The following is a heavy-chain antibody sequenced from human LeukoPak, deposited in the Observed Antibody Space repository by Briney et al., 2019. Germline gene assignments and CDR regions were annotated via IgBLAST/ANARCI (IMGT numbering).Heavy chain of an antibody. Sequence: GGSLSLSCAASGLTFDDYGMSWVRQAPGKGLEWVSGIYWYGGSTGYAAPVKGRCTTSSDHAKNSLYLQMNSLRAEDTALYYCARAQRYSSGGSCYDDTNDYWGQGTLVTVSP. CDR1: GLTFDDYG. CDR2: IYWYGGST. J-gene: IGHJ4*02. V-gene: IGHV3-20*04. CDR3: ARAQRYSSGGSCYDDTNDY. D-gene: IGHD2-15*01.